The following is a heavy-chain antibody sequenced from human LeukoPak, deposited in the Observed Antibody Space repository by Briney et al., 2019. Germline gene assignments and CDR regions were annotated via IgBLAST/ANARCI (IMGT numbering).Heavy chain of an antibody. V-gene: IGHV3-33*08. CDR1: GFTFSSYG. J-gene: IGHJ6*02. D-gene: IGHD2-2*01. Sequence: GRSLRLSCAASGFTFSSYGMHWVRQAPGKGLEWVSLIWYDGSNKYYADSVKGRFAISRDNSNNLLYLQMNSLRAEDTAVYYCARDRSTSYYHQYDMDVWGQGTTVTVSS. CDR3: ARDRSTSYYHQYDMDV. CDR2: IWYDGSNK.